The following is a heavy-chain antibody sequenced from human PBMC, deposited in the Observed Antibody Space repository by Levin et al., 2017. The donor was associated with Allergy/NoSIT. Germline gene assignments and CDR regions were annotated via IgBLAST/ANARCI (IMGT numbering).Heavy chain of an antibody. J-gene: IGHJ5*01. CDR1: GFRFRNAW. V-gene: IGHV3-15*07. D-gene: IGHD4-17*01. CDR2: IKSKTDGGTI. CDR3: AIEHDYGDYTNCFES. Sequence: LSLTCAASGFRFRNAWMNWVRLTPGKGLEWVGRIKSKTDGGTIEYAAPVKDRFIISRDDSKDTLFLQMNSLKSEDTAVYYCAIEHDYGDYTNCFESWGQGTLVTVSS.